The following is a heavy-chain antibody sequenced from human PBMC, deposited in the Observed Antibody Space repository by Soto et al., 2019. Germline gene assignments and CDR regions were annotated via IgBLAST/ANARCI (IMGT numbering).Heavy chain of an antibody. Sequence: SVKVSCKASGGTFSSYAISWVRQAPGQGLEWMGGIIPIFGTANYAQKFQGRVTITADESTSTAYMELSSLRSEDTAVYYCARENTGLLAATPRTSYYYYYGMDVWGQGTTVTVSS. D-gene: IGHD2-15*01. CDR3: ARENTGLLAATPRTSYYYYYGMDV. V-gene: IGHV1-69*13. CDR2: IIPIFGTA. CDR1: GGTFSSYA. J-gene: IGHJ6*02.